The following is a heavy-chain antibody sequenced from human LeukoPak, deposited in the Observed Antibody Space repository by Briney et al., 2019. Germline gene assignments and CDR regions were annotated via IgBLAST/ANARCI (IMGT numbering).Heavy chain of an antibody. CDR1: GGSISSYY. CDR3: ARRGSGSYYFDY. J-gene: IGHJ4*02. CDR2: IYYSGST. D-gene: IGHD1-26*01. Sequence: SETLSLTCTVSGGSISSYYWSWIRQPPGKGLEWIGYIYYSGSTNYNPSLKSRVTISVDTSKNQFSLKLSSVTAADTAVYYCARRGSGSYYFDYWGRGTLVIVSS. V-gene: IGHV4-59*01.